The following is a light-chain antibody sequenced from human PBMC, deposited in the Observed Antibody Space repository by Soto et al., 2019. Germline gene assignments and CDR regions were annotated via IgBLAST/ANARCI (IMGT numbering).Light chain of an antibody. J-gene: IGKJ1*01. V-gene: IGKV1-39*01. Sequence: DIQMTQSPSSLSASVGDRVTITCRASQSISSYLNWYQQKPGKAPKLLIYAASSLQSGVQSRFSGSGSGTDFTLTISSLQPEDFATYYCQHSYSTPKTFGQGTKVDIK. CDR3: QHSYSTPKT. CDR1: QSISSY. CDR2: AAS.